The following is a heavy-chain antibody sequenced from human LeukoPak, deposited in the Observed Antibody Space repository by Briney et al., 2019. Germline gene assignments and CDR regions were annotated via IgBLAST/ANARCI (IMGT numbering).Heavy chain of an antibody. CDR2: ISSSSSYI. J-gene: IGHJ6*01. D-gene: IGHD3-10*01. Sequence: GRTLRLSCAASGFTVSSYSMNWVRHHPGKGLESVSSISSSSSYIYYADSVKGRFTISRDNAKNSLYLQMNSLRAEDTAVYYCARAESSYYYYYGMDVWGQGTTVTVSS. CDR1: GFTVSSYS. V-gene: IGHV3-21*01. CDR3: ARAESSYYYYYGMDV.